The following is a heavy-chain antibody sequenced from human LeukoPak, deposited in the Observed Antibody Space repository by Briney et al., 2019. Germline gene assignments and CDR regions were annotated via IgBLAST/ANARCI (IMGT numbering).Heavy chain of an antibody. CDR3: ARDSAGNDY. CDR1: GFTFSTYW. J-gene: IGHJ4*02. CDR2: IKQDGSEK. D-gene: IGHD6-13*01. Sequence: GGSLRLSCEASGFTFSTYWMSWVRQAPGKGLEWVANIKQDGSEKYYVDSVKGRFTISRDNTKNSLYLQMNSLRAEDTAMYYCARDSAGNDYWGQGTLVTVSS. V-gene: IGHV3-7*01.